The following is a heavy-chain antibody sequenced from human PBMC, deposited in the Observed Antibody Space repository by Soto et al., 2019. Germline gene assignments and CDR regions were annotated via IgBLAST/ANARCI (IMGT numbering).Heavy chain of an antibody. D-gene: IGHD3-3*01. V-gene: IGHV5-51*01. Sequence: PGESLKISCKGSGYSFTSYWIGWVRQMPGKGLEWMGIIYPGDSDIRYSPSFQGQVTISADKSISTAYLQWSSLKASDTAMYYCARSRNYDFWSGYYAPAPNWFDPWGQGTLVTVSS. CDR2: IYPGDSDI. CDR1: GYSFTSYW. CDR3: ARSRNYDFWSGYYAPAPNWFDP. J-gene: IGHJ5*02.